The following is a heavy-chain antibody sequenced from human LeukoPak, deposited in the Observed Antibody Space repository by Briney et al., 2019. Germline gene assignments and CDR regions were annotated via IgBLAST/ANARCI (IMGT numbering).Heavy chain of an antibody. CDR2: IIPIFGTA. CDR3: ARAIVEMATMGGY. CDR1: GGTFSSYA. J-gene: IGHJ4*02. D-gene: IGHD5-24*01. V-gene: IGHV1-69*13. Sequence: SVKVSCKASGGTFSSYAISWVRQAPGQGLEWMGGIIPIFGTANYAQKFQGRVTITADESTSTAYMELSSLRSEDTAVYYCARAIVEMATMGGYWGQGILVTVSS.